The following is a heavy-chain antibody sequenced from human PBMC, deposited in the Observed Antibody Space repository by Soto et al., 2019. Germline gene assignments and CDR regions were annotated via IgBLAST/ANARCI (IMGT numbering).Heavy chain of an antibody. CDR3: AKGSQYYYDTSGYLYYFAY. CDR1: GFTFSSYA. Sequence: EVQLLESGGGLVQPGGSLRLSCAASGFTFSSYAMSWVRQAPGKGLEWVSAISGSGSSTYYADSVKGRFTISRDKSKNTLYLQMTSLRAEDTAVYYCAKGSQYYYDTSGYLYYFAYWGQGTLVTVSS. V-gene: IGHV3-23*01. J-gene: IGHJ4*02. D-gene: IGHD3-22*01. CDR2: ISGSGSST.